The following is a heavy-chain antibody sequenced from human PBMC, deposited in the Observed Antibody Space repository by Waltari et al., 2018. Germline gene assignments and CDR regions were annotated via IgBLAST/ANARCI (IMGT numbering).Heavy chain of an antibody. CDR2: IDRKGSST. Sequence: EVQLVESGGGLVQPGGSLRLSCAASGFTFSSYWMHWVRQAPGKGLVGVSRIDRKGSSTNYAGSVKGRFTITRDNAKNTLFLQMNSLRAEDTAVYYCARDGGFCSSGSCYRIGYFGSWGQGTLVTVSS. J-gene: IGHJ4*02. V-gene: IGHV3-74*01. CDR3: ARDGGFCSSGSCYRIGYFGS. D-gene: IGHD2-15*01. CDR1: GFTFSSYW.